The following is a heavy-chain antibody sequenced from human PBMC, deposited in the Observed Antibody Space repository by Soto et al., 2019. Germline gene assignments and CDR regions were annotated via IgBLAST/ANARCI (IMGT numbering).Heavy chain of an antibody. CDR2: IIPIFGTA. CDR3: ASSPGSSWYSFDY. CDR1: GGTFSSYA. D-gene: IGHD6-13*01. V-gene: IGHV1-69*13. J-gene: IGHJ4*02. Sequence: SVKVSCKASGGTFSSYAISWVRQAPGQGLEWMGGIIPIFGTANYAQKFQGRVTITADESTSTAYMELSSLRSEDTAVYYCASSPGSSWYSFDYWGQGTLVTVSS.